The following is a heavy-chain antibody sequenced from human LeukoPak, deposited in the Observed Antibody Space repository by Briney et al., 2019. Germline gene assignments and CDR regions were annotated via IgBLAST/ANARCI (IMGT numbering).Heavy chain of an antibody. Sequence: GGSLRLSCAASGFTFDDYAMHWVRQAPGKGLEWVSGISWNSGSIGYADSVKGRFTISRDNAKNSLYPQMNSLRAEDTALYYCAKASSITGTRAALDYWGQGTLVTVSS. CDR1: GFTFDDYA. CDR2: ISWNSGSI. V-gene: IGHV3-9*01. D-gene: IGHD1-7*01. J-gene: IGHJ4*02. CDR3: AKASSITGTRAALDY.